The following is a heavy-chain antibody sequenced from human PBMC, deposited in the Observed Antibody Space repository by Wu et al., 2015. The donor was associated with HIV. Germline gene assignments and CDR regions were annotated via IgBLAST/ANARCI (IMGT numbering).Heavy chain of an antibody. CDR2: INPSGGAT. V-gene: IGHV1-2*02. CDR3: ARDATPITTEFDY. D-gene: IGHD4-11*01. CDR1: GYSFTNYY. Sequence: QVQLVQSGAEVKKPGASVKDSCGTSGYSFTNYYIHWVRQAPGHGLEWMAWINPSGGATIYAEAFEGRVTLSTDTSMKTVYMELESLTSGDTAMYFCARDATPITTEFDYWGQGTLITVSS. J-gene: IGHJ4*02.